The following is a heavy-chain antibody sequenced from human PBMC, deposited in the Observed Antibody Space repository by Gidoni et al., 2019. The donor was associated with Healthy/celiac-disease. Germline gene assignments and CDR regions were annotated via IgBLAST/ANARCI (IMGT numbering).Heavy chain of an antibody. CDR2: IKQDGSEK. D-gene: IGHD3-22*01. Sequence: EVQLVESGGGLVQPGGSLRLSCAASGFTFSSYWMSWVRQAPGKGLEWVANIKQDGSEKYYVDSVKGRFTISRDNAKNSLYLQMNSLRAEDTAVYYCASGDSSGPIDYWGQGTLVTVSS. J-gene: IGHJ4*02. V-gene: IGHV3-7*01. CDR3: ASGDSSGPIDY. CDR1: GFTFSSYW.